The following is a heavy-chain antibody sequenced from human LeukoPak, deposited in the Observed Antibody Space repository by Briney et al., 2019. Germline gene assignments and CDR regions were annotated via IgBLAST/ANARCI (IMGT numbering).Heavy chain of an antibody. J-gene: IGHJ6*03. CDR2: INHSGST. V-gene: IGHV4-34*01. D-gene: IGHD1-26*01. Sequence: PSETLSLTCAVYGGSFSGYYWSWIRQPPGKGLEWIGEINHSGSTNYNPSLKSRVTISVDTSKNQFSLKLSSVTAADTAVYYCARGMGAITRGYYMDVWGKGTTVTVSS. CDR3: ARGMGAITRGYYMDV. CDR1: GGSFSGYY.